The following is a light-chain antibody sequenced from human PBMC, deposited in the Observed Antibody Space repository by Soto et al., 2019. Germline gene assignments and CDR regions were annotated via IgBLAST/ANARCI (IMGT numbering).Light chain of an antibody. CDR3: CSYAGSYTGV. Sequence: QSALTQPRSVSGSPGQSVTISCTGTSSDVGGYNYVSWYQQHPGKAPKLMIYDVSKRPSGVPDRFSGSKSGTTASLTIAGLQAEDADDYYCCSYAGSYTGVFGGGTKLTVL. J-gene: IGLJ3*02. V-gene: IGLV2-11*01. CDR2: DVS. CDR1: SSDVGGYNY.